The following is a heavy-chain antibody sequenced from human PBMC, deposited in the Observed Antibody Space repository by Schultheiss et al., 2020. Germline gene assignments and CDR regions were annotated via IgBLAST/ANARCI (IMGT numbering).Heavy chain of an antibody. CDR1: GYTFTDYY. CDR3: AREQTGDYVLVWSRSKDGMDV. J-gene: IGHJ6*02. V-gene: IGHV1-2*06. D-gene: IGHD4-17*01. Sequence: ASVKVSCKASGYTFTDYYMHWVRQAPGQGLEWMGRINPNSGDTKYAQKFQGRVTMTRDMSTSTAYMELNRLRSEDTAVYYCAREQTGDYVLVWSRSKDGMDVWGQGTTVTVSS. CDR2: INPNSGDT.